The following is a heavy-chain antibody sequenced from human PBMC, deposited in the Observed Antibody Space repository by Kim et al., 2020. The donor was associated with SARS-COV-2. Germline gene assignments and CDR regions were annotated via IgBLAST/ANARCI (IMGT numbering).Heavy chain of an antibody. V-gene: IGHV3-48*03. CDR1: GFTFSSYE. Sequence: GGSLRLSCAASGFTFSSYEMNWVRQAPGKGLEWVSYISSSGSTIYYADSVKGRFTISRDNAKNSLYLQMNSLRAEDTAVYYCARDSYCSSTSCYFNGMDVWGQGTTVTVSS. CDR3: ARDSYCSSTSCYFNGMDV. D-gene: IGHD2-2*01. J-gene: IGHJ6*02. CDR2: ISSSGSTI.